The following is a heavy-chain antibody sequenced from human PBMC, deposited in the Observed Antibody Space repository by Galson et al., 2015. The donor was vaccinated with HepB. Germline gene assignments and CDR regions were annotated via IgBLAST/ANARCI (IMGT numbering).Heavy chain of an antibody. V-gene: IGHV3-21*01. CDR2: ISSSSSYI. CDR3: AREGGSGYDRGAFDI. J-gene: IGHJ3*02. D-gene: IGHD5-12*01. Sequence: SLRLSCAASGFTFSSYSMNWVRQAPGKGLEWVSSISSSSSYIYYADSVKGRFTISRDNAKNSLYLQMNSLRAEDTAVYYCAREGGSGYDRGAFDIWGQGTMVTVSS. CDR1: GFTFSSYS.